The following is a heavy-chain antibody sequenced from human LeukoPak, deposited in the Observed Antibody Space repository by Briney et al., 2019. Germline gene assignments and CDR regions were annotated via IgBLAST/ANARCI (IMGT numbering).Heavy chain of an antibody. CDR3: ARLYASLYYGMDV. V-gene: IGHV4-59*11. CDR2: IYYSGST. CDR1: GGSISSHY. D-gene: IGHD5/OR15-5a*01. Sequence: PSETLSLTCTVSGGSISSHYWSWIRQPPGKGLEWIGYIYYSGSTNYNPSLKSRVTISVDTSKNQFSLKLSSVTAADTAVYYCARLYASLYYGMDVWGQGTTVTVSS. J-gene: IGHJ6*02.